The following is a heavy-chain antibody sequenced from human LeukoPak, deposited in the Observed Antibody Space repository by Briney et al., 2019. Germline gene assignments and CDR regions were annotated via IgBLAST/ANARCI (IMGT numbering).Heavy chain of an antibody. D-gene: IGHD3-22*01. CDR3: ARVHSSGYYDFDY. CDR1: GFTFSSYS. V-gene: IGHV3-21*04. J-gene: IGHJ4*02. Sequence: GGSLRLSCAASGFTFSSYSMNWVRQAPGKGLEWVSSISSSSSYIYYADSVKGRFTISRDNSKNTLYLQMNSLRAEDTAVYYCARVHSSGYYDFDYWGQGTLVTVSS. CDR2: ISSSSSYI.